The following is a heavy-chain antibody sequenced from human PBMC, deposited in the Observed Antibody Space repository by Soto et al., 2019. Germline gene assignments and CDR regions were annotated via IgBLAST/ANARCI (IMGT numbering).Heavy chain of an antibody. CDR2: ISAYNGNT. CDR1: GYTFTSYG. CDR3: ARDLIFDPDAFDI. V-gene: IGHV1-18*01. J-gene: IGHJ3*02. D-gene: IGHD3-9*01. Sequence: ASVKVSCKASGYTFTSYGMSWVRQALGQGLEWMGWISAYNGNTNYAQKLQGRVTMTTDTSTSTAYMELRSLRSDDTAVYYCARDLIFDPDAFDIWGQGTMVTVSS.